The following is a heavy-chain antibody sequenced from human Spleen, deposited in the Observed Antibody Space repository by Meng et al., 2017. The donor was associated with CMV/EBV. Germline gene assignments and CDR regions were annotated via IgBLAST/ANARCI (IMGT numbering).Heavy chain of an antibody. J-gene: IGHJ6*02. D-gene: IGHD2-21*01. CDR3: ARDKGRTGVVRDGMDV. CDR2: ITPSGGSV. CDR1: GYTFTSYY. V-gene: IGHV1-46*01. Sequence: ASVKVSCKAAGYTFTSYYMHWVRQAPGQGLEWRGIITPSGGSVSYAQNFQGRVTMTRDTSTSTVYMEVSGLRSEDTAVYYCARDKGRTGVVRDGMDVWGQGTTVTVSS.